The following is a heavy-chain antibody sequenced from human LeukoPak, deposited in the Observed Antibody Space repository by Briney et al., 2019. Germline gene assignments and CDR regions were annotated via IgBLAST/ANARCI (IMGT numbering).Heavy chain of an antibody. V-gene: IGHV5-51*01. CDR2: IYPGDSDT. CDR3: ARFAYSSSWYYGFWFDP. D-gene: IGHD6-13*01. CDR1: GYSFSSYW. Sequence: GESLKISCKGSGYSFSSYWIGWVRQMPGKGLEWMGIIYPGDSDTRYNPSFQGQVTISADKSISTASLQWSSLKASDTAMYYCARFAYSSSWYYGFWFDPWGQGTLVTVSS. J-gene: IGHJ5*02.